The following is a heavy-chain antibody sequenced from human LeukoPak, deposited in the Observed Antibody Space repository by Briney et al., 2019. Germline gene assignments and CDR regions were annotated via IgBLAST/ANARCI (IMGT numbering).Heavy chain of an antibody. CDR3: ARDGRGYSSGWYYFDY. CDR1: GGSISSSNW. V-gene: IGHV4-4*02. CDR2: IYHSGST. J-gene: IGHJ4*02. D-gene: IGHD6-19*01. Sequence: SGTLSLTCAVSGGSISSSNWWSWVRQPPGKGLEWIGEIYHSGSTNYNPSLKSRVTISVDKSKNQFSLKLSSVTAADTAEYYCARDGRGYSSGWYYFDYWGQGTLVTVSS.